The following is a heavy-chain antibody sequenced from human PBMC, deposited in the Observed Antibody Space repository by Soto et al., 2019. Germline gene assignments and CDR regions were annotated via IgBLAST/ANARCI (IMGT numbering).Heavy chain of an antibody. CDR2: ISNTGNT. CDR1: RGSGRSDNYY. D-gene: IGHD3-10*01. V-gene: IGHV4-61*03. J-gene: IGHJ6*02. Sequence: QVQLQESGPGLVKPSETLSLTCAVSRGSGRSDNYYWTWIRQTPGKGLEWLGFISNTGNTKYNPSLKSRVTISLDTSKNHFSLRLTCVTAADTAVYFCAREIPRDVYNFGSGAMDVWGQGTTVTVSS. CDR3: AREIPRDVYNFGSGAMDV.